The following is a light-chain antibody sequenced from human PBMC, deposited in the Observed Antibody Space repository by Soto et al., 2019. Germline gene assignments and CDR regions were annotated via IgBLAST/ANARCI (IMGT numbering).Light chain of an antibody. CDR1: QSISNW. CDR3: QQYSRVSPFT. V-gene: IGKV1-5*01. CDR2: DAS. Sequence: DIQMTQSPSTLSAFVGDRVTITCRASQSISNWLAWYQQKPGKAPKLLIYDASSLESGVPSTFSGSGSGTEFSLTISSLQPDDIATYYCQQYSRVSPFTFGQGTKLEIK. J-gene: IGKJ2*01.